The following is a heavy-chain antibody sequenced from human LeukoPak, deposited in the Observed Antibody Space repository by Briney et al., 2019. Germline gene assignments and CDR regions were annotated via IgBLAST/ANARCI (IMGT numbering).Heavy chain of an antibody. Sequence: GASVKVSCKASRGTFSNYVISWVRQAPGQGLEWMGRIIPIVGIANYAQNFQGRVTITADKSTSTAYTELSSLRSEDTAVYYCAKAPYGDEATGHYGMDVWGQGTTVTVSS. D-gene: IGHD4-17*01. CDR3: AKAPYGDEATGHYGMDV. V-gene: IGHV1-69*04. CDR2: IIPIVGIA. J-gene: IGHJ6*02. CDR1: RGTFSNYV.